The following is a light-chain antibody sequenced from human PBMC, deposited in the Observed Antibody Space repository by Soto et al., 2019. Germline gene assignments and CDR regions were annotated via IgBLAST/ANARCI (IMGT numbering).Light chain of an antibody. CDR2: DND. J-gene: IGLJ2*01. Sequence: QSALTQPPSVSAAPEQKVSISCSGSSSNIGSNFVSWYQQVPGTAPKLLIYDNDKRPSGIPDRFSGSKSGTSATLGITGLQTGDEADYYCATWDNSLSAEVFGGGTKVTVL. V-gene: IGLV1-51*01. CDR3: ATWDNSLSAEV. CDR1: SSNIGSNF.